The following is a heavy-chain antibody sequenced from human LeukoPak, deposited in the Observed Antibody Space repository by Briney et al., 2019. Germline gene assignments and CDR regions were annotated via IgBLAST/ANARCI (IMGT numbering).Heavy chain of an antibody. Sequence: SETLSLTCTVSGGSISSYYWSWIRQPPGKGLEWIGYIYYSRSTNYNPSLKSRVTVSVDTSKNQFSLNLSSVTAADTAVYYCARGYYDALHWGQGTLVTVSS. CDR2: IYYSRST. CDR1: GGSISSYY. J-gene: IGHJ4*02. CDR3: ARGYYDALH. D-gene: IGHD3-22*01. V-gene: IGHV4-59*12.